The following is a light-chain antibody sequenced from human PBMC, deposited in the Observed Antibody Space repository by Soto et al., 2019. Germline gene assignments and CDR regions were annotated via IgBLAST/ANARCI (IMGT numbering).Light chain of an antibody. CDR1: QTISSW. Sequence: DIHMTQSPSTLSVSVRDIVTITFLASQTISSWLAWYQQKPGKAPKLLIYKASTLKSGVPSRFSGSGSGTEFALTISSLQPHDFATYYCQHYNSYSEAFGQGTKVDIK. V-gene: IGKV1-5*03. J-gene: IGKJ1*01. CDR2: KAS. CDR3: QHYNSYSEA.